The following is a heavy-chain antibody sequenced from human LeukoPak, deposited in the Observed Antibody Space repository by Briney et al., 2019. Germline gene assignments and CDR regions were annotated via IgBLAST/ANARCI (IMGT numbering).Heavy chain of an antibody. D-gene: IGHD4-17*01. J-gene: IGHJ6*03. V-gene: IGHV3-53*01. Sequence: GGSLRLSCAASGFTVSSHYMSWVPQAPGKGLEWVSVIYSGGSTYYADSVKGRFTISRDNSKNTLYLQMNSLRAEDTAVYYCARAYGDYVSHYYYYMDVWGKGTTVTVSS. CDR3: ARAYGDYVSHYYYYMDV. CDR1: GFTVSSHY. CDR2: IYSGGST.